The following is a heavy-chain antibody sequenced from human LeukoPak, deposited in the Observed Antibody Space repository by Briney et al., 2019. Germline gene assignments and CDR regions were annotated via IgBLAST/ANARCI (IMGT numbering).Heavy chain of an antibody. D-gene: IGHD3-3*01. Sequence: PGGSLRLSCAASGFTFSSYEMNWVRQAPGKGLEWVSAISGSGGSTYYADSVKGRFTISRDNSKNTLYLQMNSLRAEDTAVYYCAKRDPSADFFDYWGQGTLVTVSS. CDR2: ISGSGGST. V-gene: IGHV3-23*01. CDR3: AKRDPSADFFDY. J-gene: IGHJ4*02. CDR1: GFTFSSYE.